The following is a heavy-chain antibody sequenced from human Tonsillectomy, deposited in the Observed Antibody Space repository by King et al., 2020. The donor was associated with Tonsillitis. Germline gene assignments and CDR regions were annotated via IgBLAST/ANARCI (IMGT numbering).Heavy chain of an antibody. V-gene: IGHV3-23*04. CDR1: GFTFSTYA. CDR3: AKLGTSDILSNSEREPYFDY. J-gene: IGHJ4*02. CDR2: ISGTSGIT. D-gene: IGHD3-9*01. Sequence: DVQLVESGGGLVQPGGSLRLSCAASGFTFSTYAMSWVRQAPGKGLEWVSTISGTSGITYFADSVKGRFTISRDNSKNTVFLQMDSLRAEDTAVYYCAKLGTSDILSNSEREPYFDYWGRGTLVTVSS.